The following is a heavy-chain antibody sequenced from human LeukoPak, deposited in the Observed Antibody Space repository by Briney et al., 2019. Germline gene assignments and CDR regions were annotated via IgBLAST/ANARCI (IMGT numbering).Heavy chain of an antibody. CDR1: GFTFSSYA. V-gene: IGHV3-64D*06. J-gene: IGHJ3*02. D-gene: IGHD3-10*01. CDR2: ICRIGGST. Sequence: GGSLRLSCSASGFTFSSYAMSWARQAPGKGLECVSSICRIGGSTYYADSEKGRSTTARENSKNTPCLQMSSLRTEDTAVYYCTKSATYGSRSYRRVSDAFDIWGQGTMVTVSS. CDR3: TKSATYGSRSYRRVSDAFDI.